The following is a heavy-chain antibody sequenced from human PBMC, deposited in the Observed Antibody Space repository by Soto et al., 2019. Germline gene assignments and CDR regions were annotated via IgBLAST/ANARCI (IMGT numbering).Heavy chain of an antibody. CDR2: ISWDGGST. CDR1: GFTFDDYT. CDR3: AKDISCSGGSCYSGFVY. J-gene: IGHJ4*02. D-gene: IGHD2-15*01. V-gene: IGHV3-43*01. Sequence: EVQLVESGGVVVQPGGSLRLSCAASGFTFDDYTMHWVRQAPGKGLEWVSLISWDGGSTYYADSVKGRFTISRDNIRNFXYLQMNSLRTEDTALYYCAKDISCSGGSCYSGFVYWGQGTLVTVSS.